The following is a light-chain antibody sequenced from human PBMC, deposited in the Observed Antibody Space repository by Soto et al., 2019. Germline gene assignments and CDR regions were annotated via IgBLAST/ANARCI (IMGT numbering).Light chain of an antibody. CDR3: QERNRWPRGT. CDR1: QSVRAY. Sequence: IVLTQSPDTLPLSPGKRATLSCRASQSVRAYLAWYQQKPGQAPRLLIYDASNRATGIPARFSGSGSGTDFTLTISSLEPEDFAVYYCQERNRWPRGTFGGGTKVDI. V-gene: IGKV3-11*01. CDR2: DAS. J-gene: IGKJ4*01.